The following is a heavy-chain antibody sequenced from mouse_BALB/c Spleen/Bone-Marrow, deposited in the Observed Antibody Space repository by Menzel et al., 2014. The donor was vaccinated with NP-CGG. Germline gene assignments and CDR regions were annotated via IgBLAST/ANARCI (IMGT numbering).Heavy chain of an antibody. CDR1: GFTFTSYW. Sequence: QVQLQQPGDELVKPGASVKPSCMASGFTFTSYWIHWVKQRPGQGPEWIGEINPSNGRTNYNEKFKRKATLTEDKSSSTAYMQLSSLTSEDSAVYYCARDGNYRYAMDYWGQGTSVTVSS. J-gene: IGHJ4*01. CDR2: INPSNGRT. CDR3: ARDGNYRYAMDY. D-gene: IGHD2-1*01. V-gene: IGHV1S81*02.